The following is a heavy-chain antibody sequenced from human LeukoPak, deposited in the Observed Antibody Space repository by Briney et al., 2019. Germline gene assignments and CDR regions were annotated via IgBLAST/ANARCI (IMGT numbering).Heavy chain of an antibody. CDR1: GGTFSSYA. D-gene: IGHD2-2*01. V-gene: IGHV1-69*13. CDR2: IIPVFGTA. Sequence: SVKVSCKASGGTFSSYAISWVRQAPGQGLEWMGGIIPVFGTANYAQKFQGRVTITADESTSTAYMELSSLRSEDTAVYYCARARYQLLPPTNYYYYMDVWGKGTTVTVSS. J-gene: IGHJ6*03. CDR3: ARARYQLLPPTNYYYYMDV.